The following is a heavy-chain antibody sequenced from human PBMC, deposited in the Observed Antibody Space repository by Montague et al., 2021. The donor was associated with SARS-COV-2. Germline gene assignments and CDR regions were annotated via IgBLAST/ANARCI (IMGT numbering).Heavy chain of an antibody. CDR2: IHHGGST. CDR3: ARLGDGVVPSPILGVGPYYSYYYMDV. J-gene: IGHJ6*03. D-gene: IGHD3-10*01. V-gene: IGHV4-34*01. Sequence: SETLSLTCAVHGGSFSTYSWNCIRQPPGKGLEWIGEIHHGGSTNYNPSLKSRVTISADTSKNQFSLKLTSVAAADTAVYYCARLGDGVVPSPILGVGPYYSYYYMDVWGKGTTVTVFS. CDR1: GGSFSTYS.